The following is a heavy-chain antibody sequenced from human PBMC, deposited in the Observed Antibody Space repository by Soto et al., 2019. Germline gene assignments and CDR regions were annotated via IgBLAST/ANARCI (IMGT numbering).Heavy chain of an antibody. CDR1: GGTFSSYA. V-gene: IGHV1-69*01. Sequence: QVQLVQSGAEVKKPGSSVKVSCKASGGTFSSYAISWVRQAPGQGLEWMGGIIPIFGTANYAQKFQGRVTITADESTSTAYMELSSPRSEDTAVYYCARENGYSYGRTYYYYYGMVVWGQGTTVTVSS. CDR3: ARENGYSYGRTYYYYYGMVV. CDR2: IIPIFGTA. J-gene: IGHJ6*02. D-gene: IGHD5-18*01.